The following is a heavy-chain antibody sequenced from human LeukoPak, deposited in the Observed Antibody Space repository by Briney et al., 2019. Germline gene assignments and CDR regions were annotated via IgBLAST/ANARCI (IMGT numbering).Heavy chain of an antibody. CDR2: IWYDGSNK. V-gene: IGHV3-33*01. CDR1: GFTFSSYG. CDR3: AAGSGSDY. Sequence: PRRFLRLSCAASGFTFSSYGMHWVRQAPGKGLEWVAVIWYDGSNKYYADSVKGRFTISRDNSKKTPNLQMNRLRGEDPAVYYFAAGSGSDYWGQGTLVTVSS. J-gene: IGHJ4*02. D-gene: IGHD3-10*01.